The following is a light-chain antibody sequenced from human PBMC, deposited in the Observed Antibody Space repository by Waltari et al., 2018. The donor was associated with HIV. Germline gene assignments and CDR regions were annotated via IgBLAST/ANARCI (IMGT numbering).Light chain of an antibody. CDR2: DAS. V-gene: IGKV1-33*01. CDR3: QQYENLPLT. Sequence: DIQMTQSPSSLSASVGDRVTITCQASQDISNHLNWYQQKPGKAPKLLIYDASNLETGVPSRFSGSGSGTDVTFTISSLQPEDIATYYCQQYENLPLTFGGGTKVEIK. CDR1: QDISNH. J-gene: IGKJ4*01.